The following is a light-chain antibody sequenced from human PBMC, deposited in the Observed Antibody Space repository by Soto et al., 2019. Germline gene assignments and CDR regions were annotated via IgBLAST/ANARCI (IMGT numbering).Light chain of an antibody. CDR2: GAS. CDR1: QSVSSY. Sequence: EIVLTQSPGTLSLSAGERATLSCRASQSVSSYLAWYQQKPGQAPRLLIYGASTRATGIPDRFSGSGSGTDFILTSTRLEPEDSAVFYCQQYGSPLPWTFGQGIKVEIK. V-gene: IGKV3-20*01. J-gene: IGKJ1*01. CDR3: QQYGSPLPWT.